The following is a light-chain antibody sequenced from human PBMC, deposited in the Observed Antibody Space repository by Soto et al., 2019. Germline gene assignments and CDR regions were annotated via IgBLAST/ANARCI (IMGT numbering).Light chain of an antibody. CDR2: DVS. Sequence: QSALTQPASVSGSPGQSITISCTGTSSDVGGYNYVSWYQQHPGKAPKLMIYDVSNRPSGVSNRFPGSKSGNTASLTISGLQAEDEADYYCSSYTSSSTLRTVFGTGTKVTVL. CDR1: SSDVGGYNY. V-gene: IGLV2-14*01. CDR3: SSYTSSSTLRTV. J-gene: IGLJ1*01.